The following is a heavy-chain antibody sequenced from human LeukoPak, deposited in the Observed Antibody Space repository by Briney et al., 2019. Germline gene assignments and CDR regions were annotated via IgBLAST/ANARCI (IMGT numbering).Heavy chain of an antibody. CDR1: GFTFSSYA. D-gene: IGHD3-10*01. J-gene: IGHJ5*02. V-gene: IGHV3-23*01. Sequence: GGSLRLSCAASGFTFSSYAMSWVRQAPGKGLEWVSAISGSGGSTYYADSVKGRFTISRGNSKNTLYLQMNSLRAEDTAVYYCARDSRGVRGDGWFDPWGQGTLVTVSS. CDR3: ARDSRGVRGDGWFDP. CDR2: ISGSGGST.